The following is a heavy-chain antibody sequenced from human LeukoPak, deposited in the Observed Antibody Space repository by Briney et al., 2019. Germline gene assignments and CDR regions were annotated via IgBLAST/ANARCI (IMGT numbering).Heavy chain of an antibody. CDR2: IYYSGST. J-gene: IGHJ4*02. Sequence: SETLSLTCTVSGGSISSYYWSWIRQPPGKGLEWIGYIYYSGSTNYNPSLKSRVTISVDTSKNQFSLKLSSVTAADTAVYYCARARLDYYGSGSYYNGVDYWGQGTLVTVSS. V-gene: IGHV4-59*01. CDR3: ARARLDYYGSGSYYNGVDY. D-gene: IGHD3-10*01. CDR1: GGSISSYY.